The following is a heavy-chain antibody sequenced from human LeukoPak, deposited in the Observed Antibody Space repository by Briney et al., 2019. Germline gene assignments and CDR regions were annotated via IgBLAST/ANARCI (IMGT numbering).Heavy chain of an antibody. CDR3: ARGLGELSGGLDY. V-gene: IGHV3-33*01. CDR2: IWYDGSNI. CDR1: GFTFSTYG. J-gene: IGHJ4*02. D-gene: IGHD3-10*01. Sequence: TGTSLRLSCAASGFTFSTYGMHWVRQAPGKGLEWVAIIWYDGSNIYYADSVKGRFTISRDNSKNTLYLQMNSLRVEDTAVYYCARGLGELSGGLDYWGQGTLVTVSS.